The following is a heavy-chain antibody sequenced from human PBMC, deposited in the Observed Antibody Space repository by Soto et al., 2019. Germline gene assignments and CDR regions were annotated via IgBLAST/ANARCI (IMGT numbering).Heavy chain of an antibody. CDR2: IFYSGST. J-gene: IGHJ3*01. D-gene: IGHD4-17*01. V-gene: IGHV4-59*08. CDR3: ARAYGLDAFDF. CDR1: GGYFSSYY. Sequence: SETLSLTCSVSGGYFSSYYWSWIRQPPGKGLEWIGYIFYSGSTNYNPSLKSRVTISVDTSKNQFSLKLSSVTAADTAVYYCARAYGLDAFDFWGQGTMVTVSS.